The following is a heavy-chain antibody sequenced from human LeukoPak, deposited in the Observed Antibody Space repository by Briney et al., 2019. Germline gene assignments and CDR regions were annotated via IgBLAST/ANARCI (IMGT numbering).Heavy chain of an antibody. CDR1: GGSISSYY. Sequence: SETLSLTCTVSGGSISSYYWSWIRQPPGKGLEWIAYIYDSGSTNYNPSLKSRVAISVDTSKNQFSLKLRSVTAADTAVYYCASALYSYGYFDYWGQGTLVTVSS. CDR3: ASALYSYGYFDY. J-gene: IGHJ4*02. V-gene: IGHV4-59*08. CDR2: IYDSGST. D-gene: IGHD5-18*01.